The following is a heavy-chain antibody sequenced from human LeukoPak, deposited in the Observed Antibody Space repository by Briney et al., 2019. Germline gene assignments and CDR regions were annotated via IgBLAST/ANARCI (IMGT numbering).Heavy chain of an antibody. D-gene: IGHD6-13*01. J-gene: IGHJ1*01. V-gene: IGHV4-59*01. CDR3: ARVGAGKRSSPFQH. Sequence: SETLSLTRTVSGGSISSDFWSWIRQPPGKGLEWIGYIYYSGSTNYNPSLKSRVTISVDTSKNQFSLKLSSVTAADTAVYYCARVGAGKRSSPFQHWGQGTLVTVSS. CDR2: IYYSGST. CDR1: GGSISSDF.